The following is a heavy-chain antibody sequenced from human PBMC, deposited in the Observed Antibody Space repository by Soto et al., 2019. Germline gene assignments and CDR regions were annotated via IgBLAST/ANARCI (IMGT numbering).Heavy chain of an antibody. CDR2: VNPNSGGT. CDR1: GYTFSGFY. D-gene: IGHD6-19*01. CDR3: ASAAVTGTAGLDF. Sequence: ASVKVSCKASGYTFSGFYMHWVRQAPGQGLEWMGWVNPNSGGTKSAEKFQGRVTMTRDTSISTAYMELSRLTSDDTAVYYCASAAVTGTAGLDFWGQGTQVTVSS. J-gene: IGHJ4*02. V-gene: IGHV1-2*02.